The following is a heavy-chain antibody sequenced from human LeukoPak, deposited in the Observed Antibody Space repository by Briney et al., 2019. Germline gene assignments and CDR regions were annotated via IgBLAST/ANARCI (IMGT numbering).Heavy chain of an antibody. Sequence: PSETLSLTCTVSGYSISSGYYWGWIRQPPGKGLEWIGSIYHSGSTYYNPSLKSRVTISVDTSKNQFSLKLSSVTAADTAVYYCARHARRDAYNPNDYWGQGTLVTVSS. D-gene: IGHD5-24*01. CDR2: IYHSGST. CDR1: GYSISSGYY. V-gene: IGHV4-38-2*02. CDR3: ARHARRDAYNPNDY. J-gene: IGHJ4*02.